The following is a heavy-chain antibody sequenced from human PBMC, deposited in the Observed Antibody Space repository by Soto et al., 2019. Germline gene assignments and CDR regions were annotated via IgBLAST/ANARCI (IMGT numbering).Heavy chain of an antibody. J-gene: IGHJ4*02. CDR3: GTVFEY. CDR2: VDGDGTGT. V-gene: IGHV3-74*01. CDR1: GFIFSNYW. Sequence: PGGSLRLSCAASGFIFSNYWMHWVRQVPGKGLVWVSRVDGDGTGTSYADSVKGRLTISRDNAKNTVYLQMNSLRAEDTAVYYCGTVFEYWGQGAQVTVSS.